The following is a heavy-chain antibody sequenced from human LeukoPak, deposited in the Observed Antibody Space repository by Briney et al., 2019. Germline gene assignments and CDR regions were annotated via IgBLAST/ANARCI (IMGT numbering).Heavy chain of an antibody. D-gene: IGHD2-2*03. CDR2: ISSSSSYI. V-gene: IGHV3-21*01. J-gene: IGHJ4*02. Sequence: GGSLRLSCAASGFTFSSYSMNWVRQAPGKGLEWVSSISSSSSYIYYADSVKGRFTISRDNAKNSLYLQMNSLRAEDTAVYCCARVAGYCSSTSCPLDYWGQGTLVTVSS. CDR1: GFTFSSYS. CDR3: ARVAGYCSSTSCPLDY.